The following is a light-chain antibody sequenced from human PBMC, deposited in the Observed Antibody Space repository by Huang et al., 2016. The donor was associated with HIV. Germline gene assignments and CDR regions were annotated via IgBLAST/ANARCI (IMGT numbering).Light chain of an antibody. CDR3: MQALQTPWT. V-gene: IGKV2-28*01. CDR1: QSLLHDIHRYND. J-gene: IGKJ1*01. Sequence: DIVMTQSPLFLSVTPGEPASISCKSSQSLLHDIHRYNDLDWYLQKPGQSPQLLISLGASRASGVPDRFSGSGSGTDFTLKISSVEAEDVGVYYCMQALQTPWTFGQGTKVEIK. CDR2: LGA.